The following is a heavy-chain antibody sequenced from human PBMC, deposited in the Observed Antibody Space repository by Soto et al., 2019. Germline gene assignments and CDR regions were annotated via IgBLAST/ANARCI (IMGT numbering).Heavy chain of an antibody. D-gene: IGHD3-10*01. CDR2: ISAYNGNT. CDR1: GYTFTSYG. V-gene: IGHV1-18*01. Sequence: QVQLVQSGAEVKKPGSSVKVSCKASGYTFTSYGISWVRQAPGQGLEWMGWISAYNGNTNYAQKLQGRVTMTTDTSTSTAYMELRSLRSDDTAVYYCSRDYPYYYGSKGFYPWGQGTLVTVSS. CDR3: SRDYPYYYGSKGFYP. J-gene: IGHJ5*02.